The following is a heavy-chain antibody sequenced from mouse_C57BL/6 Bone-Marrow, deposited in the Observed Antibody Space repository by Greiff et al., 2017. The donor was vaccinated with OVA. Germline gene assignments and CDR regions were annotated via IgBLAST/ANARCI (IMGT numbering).Heavy chain of an antibody. D-gene: IGHD2-1*01. Sequence: VQLQQSGPVLVKPGASVKMSCKASGYTFTDYYMNWVKQSPGKSLEWIGVINPYNGGTSYNQKFKGKATLTVDKSSSTAYMELNSLTSEDSAVYYCANCNYVNYAMDYWGQGTSVTVSS. CDR2: INPYNGGT. CDR1: GYTFTDYY. CDR3: ANCNYVNYAMDY. J-gene: IGHJ4*01. V-gene: IGHV1-19*01.